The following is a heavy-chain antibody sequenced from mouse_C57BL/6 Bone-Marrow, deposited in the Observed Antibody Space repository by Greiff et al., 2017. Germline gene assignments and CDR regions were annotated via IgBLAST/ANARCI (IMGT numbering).Heavy chain of an antibody. CDR1: GYTFTSYW. V-gene: IGHV1-69*01. CDR2: IDPSDSYT. J-gene: IGHJ2*01. Sequence: QVQLQQPGAELVMPGASVKLSCKASGYTFTSYWMHWVKQRPGQGLEWIGEIDPSDSYTNYNQKFKGKSTLTVDKSSSTAYMQLSSLTSEDSAVYYCARGHGCYFDDWGQGTTLTVSS. D-gene: IGHD1-1*01. CDR3: ARGHGCYFDD.